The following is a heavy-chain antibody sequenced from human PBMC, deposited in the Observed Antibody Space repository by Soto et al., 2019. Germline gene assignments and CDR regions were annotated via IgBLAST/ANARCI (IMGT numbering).Heavy chain of an antibody. Sequence: QVQLQESGPRVLRPSETLSLSCTVSGGSITAYFWNWIRQPDGTGLEWIGRMSIPWSTRSRATMSVDTSENKISLRLTSVTAADSAIYYCVRRPRSGNAQQNHWYFDLWGRGTLVTVSS. CDR2: MSIPWST. V-gene: IGHV4-4*07. CDR3: VRRPRSGNAQQNHWYFDL. J-gene: IGHJ2*01. CDR1: GGSITAYF. D-gene: IGHD2-15*01.